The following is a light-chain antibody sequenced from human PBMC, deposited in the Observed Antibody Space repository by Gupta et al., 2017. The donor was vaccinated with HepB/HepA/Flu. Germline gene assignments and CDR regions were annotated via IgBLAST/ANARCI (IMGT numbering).Light chain of an antibody. J-gene: IGKJ1*01. CDR1: QSFSSY. Sequence: ELVLTQSPGTLSLSPGEKATLSCRASQSFSSYLAWYQQKPGQAPRLLIYDASSRATGIPDRFSGSGSGTDFTLTISRLEPEDFAVYYCHQYDISPRTFGQGTKVEIK. CDR2: DAS. CDR3: HQYDISPRT. V-gene: IGKV3-20*01.